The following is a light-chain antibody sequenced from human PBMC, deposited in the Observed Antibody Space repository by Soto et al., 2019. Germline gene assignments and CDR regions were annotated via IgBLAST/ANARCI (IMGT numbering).Light chain of an antibody. V-gene: IGLV4-60*03. Sequence: QTVVTQSSSASASLGSSVKLTCSLSSGHSTYIIAWHQQQPGKAPRHLMNVEGSGSYNKGSGVPDRFSGSSSGADRYLTISNLQSEDEADYYCETWNSYTRVFGGGTKLTVL. J-gene: IGLJ3*02. CDR2: VEGSGSY. CDR1: SGHSTYI. CDR3: ETWNSYTRV.